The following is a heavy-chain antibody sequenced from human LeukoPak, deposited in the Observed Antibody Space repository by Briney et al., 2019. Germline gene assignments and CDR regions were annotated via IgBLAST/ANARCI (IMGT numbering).Heavy chain of an antibody. D-gene: IGHD3-16*01. Sequence: NPGGSLRLSCAASGFTFSSYGMNWVRQAPGKGLEWVSYISSSRNYIFYADSVKGRFTISRDNAKNSLYRQMNSLRAEDTAVYYWARGGGEPSHFDYWGQGALVTVSS. J-gene: IGHJ4*02. CDR2: ISSSRNYI. CDR3: ARGGGEPSHFDY. CDR1: GFTFSSYG. V-gene: IGHV3-21*01.